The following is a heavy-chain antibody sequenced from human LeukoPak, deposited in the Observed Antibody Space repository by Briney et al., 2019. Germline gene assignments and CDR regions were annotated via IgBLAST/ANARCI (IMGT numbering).Heavy chain of an antibody. V-gene: IGHV3-7*01. Sequence: PGGSLRLSCAASGFTFSSYWMSWVRQAPGKGLEWVANIKQDGSEKYYVDSVKGRFTISRDNAKNSLYLQRNSLRAEATAVYYCARDKIAVAGLHDYWGQGTLVTVSS. CDR2: IKQDGSEK. D-gene: IGHD6-19*01. J-gene: IGHJ4*02. CDR1: GFTFSSYW. CDR3: ARDKIAVAGLHDY.